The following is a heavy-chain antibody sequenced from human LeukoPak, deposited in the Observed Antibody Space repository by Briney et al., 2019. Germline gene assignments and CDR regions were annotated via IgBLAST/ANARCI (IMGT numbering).Heavy chain of an antibody. CDR3: AKDRGYGDYYFDY. CDR2: ISHDGNNK. Sequence: GGSLRLSCAASGFTFSDYGMNWVRQAPGKGLEWVAVISHDGNNKYYADSVKGRFTLSRDNSKNTLYLQMNSLRAEDTAVYYCAKDRGYGDYYFDYWGQGTLVTVSS. CDR1: GFTFSDYG. V-gene: IGHV3-30*18. D-gene: IGHD4-17*01. J-gene: IGHJ4*02.